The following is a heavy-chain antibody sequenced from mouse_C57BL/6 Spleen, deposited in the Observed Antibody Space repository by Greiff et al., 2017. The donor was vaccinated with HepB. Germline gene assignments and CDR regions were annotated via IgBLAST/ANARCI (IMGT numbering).Heavy chain of an antibody. J-gene: IGHJ2*01. CDR3: ARGRSITTGFDY. D-gene: IGHD1-1*01. CDR1: GYTFTSYW. Sequence: QVQLQQSGAELVRPGSSVKLSCKASGYTFTSYWMDWVKQRPGQGLEWIGNIYPSDSETHYNQKFKDKATLTVDKSYSTAYMQLSSLTSEDSAVYYCARGRSITTGFDYWGQGTTLTVAS. V-gene: IGHV1-61*01. CDR2: IYPSDSET.